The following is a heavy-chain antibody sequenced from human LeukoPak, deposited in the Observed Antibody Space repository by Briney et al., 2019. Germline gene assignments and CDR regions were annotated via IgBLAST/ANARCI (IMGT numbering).Heavy chain of an antibody. CDR1: GFTFSSYG. J-gene: IGHJ4*02. CDR2: IWYDGSNK. CDR3: ARSMLRFLECLDY. D-gene: IGHD3-3*01. Sequence: GGSLRLSCAASGFTFSSYGMHWVRQAPGKGLEWVAVIWYDGSNKYYADSVKGRFTISRDNAKNSLYLQMNSLRAEDTAVYYCARSMLRFLECLDYWGQGTLVTVSS. V-gene: IGHV3-33*01.